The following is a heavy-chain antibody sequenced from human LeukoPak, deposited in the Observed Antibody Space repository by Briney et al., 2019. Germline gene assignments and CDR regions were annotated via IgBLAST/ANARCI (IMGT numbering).Heavy chain of an antibody. V-gene: IGHV1-8*01. D-gene: IGHD3-10*01. J-gene: IGHJ3*02. Sequence: ASVKVSCKASGYTFTSYDINWVRQATGQGREWMGWMNPNSGNTGYAQKFQGRVTMTRNTSISTAYMELSSLRSEDTAVYYCARIITMVRGVIRIDAFDIWGQGTMVTVSS. CDR3: ARIITMVRGVIRIDAFDI. CDR2: MNPNSGNT. CDR1: GYTFTSYD.